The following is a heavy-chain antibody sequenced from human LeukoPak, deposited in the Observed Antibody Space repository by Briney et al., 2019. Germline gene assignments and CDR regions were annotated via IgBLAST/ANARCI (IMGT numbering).Heavy chain of an antibody. V-gene: IGHV4-30-4*01. Sequence: SETLSLTCTVSGGSISSGDYYWSWIRQPPGKGLEWIGYIYYSGSTYYNPSLKSRVTISVDTSKNQFSLKLSSVTAADTAVYYCARYNGDLTGGFDYWGQGTLVTVSS. D-gene: IGHD4-17*01. CDR1: GGSISSGDYY. J-gene: IGHJ4*02. CDR2: IYYSGST. CDR3: ARYNGDLTGGFDY.